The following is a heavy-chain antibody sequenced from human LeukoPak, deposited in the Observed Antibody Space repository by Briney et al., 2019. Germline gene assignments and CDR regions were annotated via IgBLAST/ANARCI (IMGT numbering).Heavy chain of an antibody. V-gene: IGHV4-59*01. D-gene: IGHD4-17*01. Sequence: SETLSLTCTVSGGSISSYYWSWIRQPPGGGREWSGYIYYTGTTNYNPSLKSRVTISVDTSKNQFSLKLSSVTAADTALYYCAMSPTVTTNRDAFDLWGQGTMVTVSS. CDR3: AMSPTVTTNRDAFDL. CDR2: IYYTGTT. CDR1: GGSISSYY. J-gene: IGHJ3*01.